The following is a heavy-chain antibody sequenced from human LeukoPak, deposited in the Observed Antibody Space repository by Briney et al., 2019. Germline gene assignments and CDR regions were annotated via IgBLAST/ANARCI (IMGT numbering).Heavy chain of an antibody. Sequence: ESGPTLVKPTQTLTLTCTFSGFSLSTSGVGVGWIRQPPGKALEWLALIYWDDDKRYSPSLKSRLTITKDTSKNQVVLTMTNMDPVDTATYYCAHRRYYYDSSGYRLAPFDYWGQGTLVTVSS. D-gene: IGHD3-22*01. CDR3: AHRRYYYDSSGYRLAPFDY. J-gene: IGHJ4*02. V-gene: IGHV2-5*02. CDR1: GFSLSTSGVG. CDR2: IYWDDDK.